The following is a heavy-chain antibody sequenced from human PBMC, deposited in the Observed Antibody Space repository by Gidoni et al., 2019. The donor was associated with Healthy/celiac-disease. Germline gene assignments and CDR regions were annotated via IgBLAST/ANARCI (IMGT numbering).Heavy chain of an antibody. CDR2: IYYSGST. Sequence: QLQLQESGPGLVKPSETLSLTCTVSGGSISSSSYYWGWIRQPPGKGLEWFGSIYYSGSTYYNPSLKSRVTISVDTSKNQFSLNLSSVTAADTAVYYCASPMITFGGVIVNDWGQGTLVTVSS. CDR3: ASPMITFGGVIVND. D-gene: IGHD3-16*02. CDR1: GGSISSSSYY. J-gene: IGHJ4*02. V-gene: IGHV4-39*01.